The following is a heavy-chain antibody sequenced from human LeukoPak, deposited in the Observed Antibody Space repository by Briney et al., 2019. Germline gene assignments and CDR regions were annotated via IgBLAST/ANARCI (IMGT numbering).Heavy chain of an antibody. V-gene: IGHV4-30-4*08. CDR1: GGSISSGDYY. CDR3: ARDHGLGGGFDY. Sequence: KPSETLSLTCTVSGGSISSGDYYWSWIRQPPGKGLEWIGYIYYSGSAYYNPSLKSRVTISVDTSKNQFSLKLSSVTAADTAVYYCARDHGLGGGFDYWGQGTLVTVSS. D-gene: IGHD2-2*03. J-gene: IGHJ4*02. CDR2: IYYSGSA.